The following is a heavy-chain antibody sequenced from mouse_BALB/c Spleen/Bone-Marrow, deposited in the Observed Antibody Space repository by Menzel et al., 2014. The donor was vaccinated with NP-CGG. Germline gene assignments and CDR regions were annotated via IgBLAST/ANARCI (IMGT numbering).Heavy chain of an antibody. Sequence: EVKLQESGPELVKPGASVKMSCKASGYTFXSYVMHWVKQKPGQGLEWIGYINPYNDGTKYNEKFKGKATLASDKSSSTAYMELSSLTSEDSAVYYCARSPWYFDVWGAGTTVTVSS. J-gene: IGHJ1*01. CDR2: INPYNDGT. CDR3: ARSPWYFDV. V-gene: IGHV1-14*01. CDR1: GYTFXSYV.